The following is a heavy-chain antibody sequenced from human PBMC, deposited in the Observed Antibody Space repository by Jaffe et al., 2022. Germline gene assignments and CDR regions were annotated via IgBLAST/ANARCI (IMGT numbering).Heavy chain of an antibody. D-gene: IGHD3-9*01. CDR1: GGSISSGSYY. V-gene: IGHV4-61*02. Sequence: QVQLQESGPGLVKPSQTLSLTCTVSGGSISSGSYYWSWIRQPAGKGLEWIGRIYTSGSTNYNPSLKSRVTISVDTSKNQFSLKLSSVTAADTAVYYCARGDYDILTGYYNVFDYWGQGTLVTVSS. J-gene: IGHJ4*02. CDR3: ARGDYDILTGYYNVFDY. CDR2: IYTSGST.